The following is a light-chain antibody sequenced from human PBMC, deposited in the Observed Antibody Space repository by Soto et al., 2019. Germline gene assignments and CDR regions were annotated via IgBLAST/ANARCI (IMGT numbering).Light chain of an antibody. V-gene: IGKV3-20*01. J-gene: IGKJ4*01. CDR2: GAS. CDR3: QQYGNLTLT. Sequence: EIVFTQSPGTLSLSPGERATLSCRASQSVSSSYLAWYQQKPGQAPRLLIYGASSRETGIPDRFSCSGAGTEYTRTISRLEPEDFAVYDCQQYGNLTLTFGGGTKVDIK. CDR1: QSVSSSY.